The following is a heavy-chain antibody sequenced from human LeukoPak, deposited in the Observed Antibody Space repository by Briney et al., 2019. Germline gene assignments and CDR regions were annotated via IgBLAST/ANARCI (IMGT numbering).Heavy chain of an antibody. V-gene: IGHV3-9*01. J-gene: IGHJ4*02. CDR3: AKDSGSGYYYYDY. CDR1: GFTFDDYA. D-gene: IGHD3-22*01. CDR2: ICWNSGSI. Sequence: GRSLRLSCAAPGFTFDDYAMHWVRQAPGKGLEWVSGICWNSGSIGYADSVKGRFTISRDNAKNSLYLQMNSLRAEDTALYYCAKDSGSGYYYYDYWGQGTLVTASS.